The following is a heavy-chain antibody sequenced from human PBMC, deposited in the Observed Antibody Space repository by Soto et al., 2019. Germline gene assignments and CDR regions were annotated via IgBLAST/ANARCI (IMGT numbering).Heavy chain of an antibody. J-gene: IGHJ4*02. CDR1: GFTFISYA. D-gene: IGHD4-4*01. CDR3: AAPDYSSPALQY. CDR2: ISYDGSNK. V-gene: IGHV3-30-3*01. Sequence: WGSLRLSCAASGFTFISYAMHCCRQAPCKWLEWVAVISYDGSNKYYADSVKGRFTISRDNSKNTLYLQMNSLRAEDTAVYYCAAPDYSSPALQYWGQGTLVTVSS.